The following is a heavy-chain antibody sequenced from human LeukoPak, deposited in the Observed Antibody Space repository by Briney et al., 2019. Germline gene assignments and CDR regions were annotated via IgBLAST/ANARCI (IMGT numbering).Heavy chain of an antibody. Sequence: GGSLRLSCAASGFTFSSYGMHWVRQAPGKGLEWVAFIRYDGSNKYYADSVKGRFTISRDNSKNTLYLQMNSLRAEDTAVYYCAKDRARQGHSGSYSWGQGTLVTVSS. CDR1: GFTFSSYG. V-gene: IGHV3-30*02. J-gene: IGHJ4*02. CDR3: AKDRARQGHSGSYS. CDR2: IRYDGSNK. D-gene: IGHD1-26*01.